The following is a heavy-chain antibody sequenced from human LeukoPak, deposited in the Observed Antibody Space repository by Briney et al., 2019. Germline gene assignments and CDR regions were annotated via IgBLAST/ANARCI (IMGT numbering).Heavy chain of an antibody. Sequence: ASVKVSCKASGGTFSSYAISWVRQAPGQGLEWMGWINPKSGGTNYAQKFQGRDTMTRGTSISTTYMELSRLRSDDTAVYYCARDLGISGWYAPPLGYFDYWGQGTLVTVSS. D-gene: IGHD6-19*01. V-gene: IGHV1-2*02. J-gene: IGHJ4*02. CDR1: GGTFSSYA. CDR2: INPKSGGT. CDR3: ARDLGISGWYAPPLGYFDY.